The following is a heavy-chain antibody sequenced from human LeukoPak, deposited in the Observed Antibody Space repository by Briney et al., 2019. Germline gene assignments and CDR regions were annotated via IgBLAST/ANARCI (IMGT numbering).Heavy chain of an antibody. CDR3: ASERSGYSYGYVFDY. CDR2: IYTSGST. V-gene: IGHV4-4*07. Sequence: SETLSLTCSGFGGSISSYYWSWIRQPAGKGLEWIGRIYTSGSTNYNPSLKSRVTMSVDTSKNQISLKLSSVTAADTAVYYCASERSGYSYGYVFDYWGQGTLVTVSS. CDR1: GGSISSYY. D-gene: IGHD5-18*01. J-gene: IGHJ4*02.